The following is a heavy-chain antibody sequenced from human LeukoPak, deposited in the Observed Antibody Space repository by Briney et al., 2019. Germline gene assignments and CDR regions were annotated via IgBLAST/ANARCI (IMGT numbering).Heavy chain of an antibody. J-gene: IGHJ4*02. CDR1: GFTFSSYA. Sequence: GGSLRLSCAASGFTFSSYAMSWVRQAPGKGLEWVSAISGSGGSTYYADSVKGRFTSSRDNSKNTLYLQMNSLRAEDTAVYYCAKDRASITIFGVVISKLYYFDYWGQGTLVTVSS. D-gene: IGHD3-3*01. V-gene: IGHV3-23*01. CDR2: ISGSGGST. CDR3: AKDRASITIFGVVISKLYYFDY.